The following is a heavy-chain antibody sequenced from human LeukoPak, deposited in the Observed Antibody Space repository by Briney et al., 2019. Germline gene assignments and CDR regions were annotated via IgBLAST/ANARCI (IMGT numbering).Heavy chain of an antibody. CDR2: IIPIFGIA. CDR3: AGDVCSSGWQAFDY. J-gene: IGHJ4*02. V-gene: IGHV1-69*17. CDR1: GGTFSSYA. D-gene: IGHD6-19*01. Sequence: SVNVSCKASGGTFSSYASSWVRQAPGQGLEWMGGIIPIFGIANYAQKFQGRVTITADKSTSTAYMELSSLRAEDTAVYYCAGDVCSSGWQAFDYWGQGTLVTVSS.